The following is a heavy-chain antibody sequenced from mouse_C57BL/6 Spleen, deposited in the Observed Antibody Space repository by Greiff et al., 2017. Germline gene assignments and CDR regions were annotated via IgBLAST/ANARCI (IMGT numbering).Heavy chain of an antibody. CDR3: ARGVGHSDFDY. CDR1: GYTFTSYW. Sequence: QVQLQQSGAELVKPGASVKLSCKASGYTFTSYWMHWVKQRPGQGLEWIGMIHPNSGSTNYNEKFKSKATLTVDKSSSTAYMQLSSLTSEDSAVYYCARGVGHSDFDYWGQGTTLTVSS. J-gene: IGHJ2*01. V-gene: IGHV1-64*01. D-gene: IGHD1-3*01. CDR2: IHPNSGST.